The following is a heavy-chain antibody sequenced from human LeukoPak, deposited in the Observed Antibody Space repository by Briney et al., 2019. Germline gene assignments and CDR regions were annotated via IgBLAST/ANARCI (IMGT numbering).Heavy chain of an antibody. CDR1: EFTFSSHW. CDR2: INQVGSEK. D-gene: IGHD3-10*01. CDR3: ARITLVHGMDV. J-gene: IGHJ6*02. Sequence: GGSLRLSCAASEFTFSSHWMSWVRQAPGKGLQWVANINQVGSEKYYVGSVKGRFTISRDNAKNSLYLQTNSLRAEDTAVYYCARITLVHGMDVWGQGTTVAVSS. V-gene: IGHV3-7*01.